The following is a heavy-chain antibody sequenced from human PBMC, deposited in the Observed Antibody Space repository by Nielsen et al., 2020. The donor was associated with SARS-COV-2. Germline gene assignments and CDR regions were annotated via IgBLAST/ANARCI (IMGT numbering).Heavy chain of an antibody. CDR1: GYTFTGYY. J-gene: IGHJ4*02. Sequence: ASVKVSCKASGYTFTGYYMHWVRQAPGQGLEWMGWINPNSGGTNYAQKFQGWVTMTRDTSISTAYMELSRLRSDDTAVYYCARSRYFDWYYFDYWGQGTLVTVSS. CDR3: ARSRYFDWYYFDY. CDR2: INPNSGGT. V-gene: IGHV1-2*04. D-gene: IGHD3-9*01.